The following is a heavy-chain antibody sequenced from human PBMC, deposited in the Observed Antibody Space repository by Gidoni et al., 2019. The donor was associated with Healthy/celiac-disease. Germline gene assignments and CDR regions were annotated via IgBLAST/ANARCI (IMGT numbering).Heavy chain of an antibody. J-gene: IGHJ4*02. CDR2: IYRDDDQ. D-gene: IGHD3-10*01. Sequence: TLKESGPTLVKPTQTLTLTCTFSGFSLRTSGVGWGWIRQHPGKALEWLALIYRDDDQRYSPSLKSRLTITKDTSKNQVVLTMTNMDPVDTATYYCAHRSAKYYGSGIPFYWGQGTLVTVSS. CDR3: AHRSAKYYGSGIPFY. V-gene: IGHV2-5*02. CDR1: GFSLRTSGVG.